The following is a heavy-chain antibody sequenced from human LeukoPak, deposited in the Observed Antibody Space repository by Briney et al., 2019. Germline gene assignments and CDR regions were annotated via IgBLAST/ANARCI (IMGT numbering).Heavy chain of an antibody. J-gene: IGHJ4*02. CDR3: AKDIRLATVVTPYRG. CDR1: GFTFSDYY. CDR2: IDSSGDVI. Sequence: GGSLRLSCAASGFTFSDYYMTWIRQAPGKGLEWLSYIDSSGDVIYYADSVKGRFTISRDNAKNSLFLQMNSLGADDTAVYYCAKDIRLATVVTPYRGWGQGTLVTVSS. D-gene: IGHD4-23*01. V-gene: IGHV3-11*01.